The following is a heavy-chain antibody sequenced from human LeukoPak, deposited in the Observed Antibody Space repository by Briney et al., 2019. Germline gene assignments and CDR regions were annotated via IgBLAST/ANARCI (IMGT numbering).Heavy chain of an antibody. J-gene: IGHJ4*02. Sequence: KSSETLSLTCTVSGGSISSYYWSWIRQPPGKGLEWIGYIYYSGSTNYNPSLKSRVTISVDTSKNQFSLKLSSVTAADTAVYYCARATSVGGYGLDYWGQGTLVTVSS. CDR3: ARATSVGGYGLDY. V-gene: IGHV4-59*01. CDR2: IYYSGST. CDR1: GGSISSYY. D-gene: IGHD3-22*01.